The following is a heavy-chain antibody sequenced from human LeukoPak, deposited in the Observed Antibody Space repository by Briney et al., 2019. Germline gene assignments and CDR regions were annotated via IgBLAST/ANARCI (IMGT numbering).Heavy chain of an antibody. CDR2: INSAGNST. Sequence: GGSLRLSCAASGFTVSSNYMSWVRQAPGKGLVWVSRINSAGNSTSYADSVKGRFTISRDNAKNTLYLQMKSLRDEDTAVYYCARAQAVTGTGGFDPWGQGTLVTVSS. CDR1: GFTVSSNY. CDR3: ARAQAVTGTGGFDP. V-gene: IGHV3-74*01. J-gene: IGHJ5*02. D-gene: IGHD6-19*01.